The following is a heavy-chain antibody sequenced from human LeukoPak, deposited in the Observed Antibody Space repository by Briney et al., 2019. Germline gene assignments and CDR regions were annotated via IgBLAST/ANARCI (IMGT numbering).Heavy chain of an antibody. J-gene: IGHJ2*01. CDR1: GGSISSGGYY. CDR3: ARNWYFDL. CDR2: IYYSGST. Sequence: SETLSLTCTVSGGSISSGGYYWSWIRQHPGKGLEWIGYIYYSGSTYYNPSLKSRVTMSLDTSNNQFSLKLSSVTAADTAVYYCARNWYFDLWGRGTLVTVSS. V-gene: IGHV4-31*03.